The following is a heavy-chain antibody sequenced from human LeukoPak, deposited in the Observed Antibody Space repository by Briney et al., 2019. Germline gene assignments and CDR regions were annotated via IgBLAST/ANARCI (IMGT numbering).Heavy chain of an antibody. V-gene: IGHV2-5*02. Sequence: CGPTLVKPTQTATLTCTFSGFSLSTTGVGVGWIRQPPGKAVEWLALIYWDDDKRYSPSLKNRLTITKDTSKNQVVLTMTNMDPLHTATYYCAHLILTGHLGAFDIWGQGKMVTVSS. CDR2: IYWDDDK. CDR1: GFSLSTTGVG. J-gene: IGHJ3*02. D-gene: IGHD3-9*01. CDR3: AHLILTGHLGAFDI.